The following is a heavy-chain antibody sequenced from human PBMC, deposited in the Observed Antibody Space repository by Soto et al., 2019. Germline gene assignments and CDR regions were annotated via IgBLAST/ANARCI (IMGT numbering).Heavy chain of an antibody. D-gene: IGHD1-7*01. CDR3: AGPPELTRIYYYYGMDV. CDR1: GGTFSSYA. J-gene: IGHJ6*02. V-gene: IGHV1-69*12. Sequence: QVQLVQSGAEVKKRGSSVKVSCKASGGTFSSYAISWVRQAPGQGLEWMGGIIPNFGTANYAQKFQGRVTITADESTSTAYMELSSLRSEDTAVYYCAGPPELTRIYYYYGMDVWGQGTTATVSS. CDR2: IIPNFGTA.